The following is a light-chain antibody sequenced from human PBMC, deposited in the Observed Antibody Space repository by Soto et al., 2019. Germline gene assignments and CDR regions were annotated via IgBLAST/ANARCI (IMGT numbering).Light chain of an antibody. CDR3: YSYTSKATGV. CDR1: SSDVGGYNY. V-gene: IGLV2-14*01. CDR2: EVS. Sequence: QSALTQPASVSGSPGQSITISCTGTSSDVGGYNYVSWYQQHPGKAPKLIIYEVSNRPSGVSNRFSGSKSGNTAPLTISGLHAEDEADYYCYSYTSKATGVFGTGTKLTVL. J-gene: IGLJ1*01.